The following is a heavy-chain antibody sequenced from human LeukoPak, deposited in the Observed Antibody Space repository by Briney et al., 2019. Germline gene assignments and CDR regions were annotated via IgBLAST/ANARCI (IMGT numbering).Heavy chain of an antibody. CDR1: GFTFSSYG. CDR2: INDDGSAT. Sequence: PGGSLRLSCAASGFTFSSYGMSWVRQVPGKGLVWVSRINDDGSATFYADSVKGRFTISRDNAKNTLFLQMSSLRAEDTAVYFCAREILAPGKTHDYWGQGTLVTVSS. V-gene: IGHV3-74*01. CDR3: AREILAPGKTHDY. J-gene: IGHJ4*02.